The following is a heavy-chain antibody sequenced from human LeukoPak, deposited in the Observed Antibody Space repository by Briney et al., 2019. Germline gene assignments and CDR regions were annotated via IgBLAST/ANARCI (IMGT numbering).Heavy chain of an antibody. V-gene: IGHV5-51*01. J-gene: IGHJ4*02. CDR3: ARFSDILTGSDY. D-gene: IGHD3-9*01. Sequence: GESLKISCKGSGYSFTSYWIGWVRQMPGKGLEWIGIIYPGDSDTRYSPSFQGQVPISAHKSISTAYLQWISLKASDTAMYYCARFSDILTGSDYWGQGTLVTVSS. CDR2: IYPGDSDT. CDR1: GYSFTSYW.